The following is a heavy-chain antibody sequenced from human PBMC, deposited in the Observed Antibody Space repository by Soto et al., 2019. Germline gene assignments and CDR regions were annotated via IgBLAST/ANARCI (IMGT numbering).Heavy chain of an antibody. Sequence: QVHLVQSGAEVKKPGASVKVSCKASGYTFTSYGTTWVRQAPGQGLEWRGWLSAHKGNTDYAQKLQGRVIVTRDTSTSTAYMELRSLISDDTAVDYCARGRYGDYWGQGAVVTVSS. D-gene: IGHD1-1*01. V-gene: IGHV1-18*01. J-gene: IGHJ4*02. CDR3: ARGRYGDY. CDR2: LSAHKGNT. CDR1: GYTFTSYG.